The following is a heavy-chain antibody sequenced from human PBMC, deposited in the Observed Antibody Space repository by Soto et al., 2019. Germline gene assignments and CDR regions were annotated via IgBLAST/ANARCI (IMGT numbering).Heavy chain of an antibody. D-gene: IGHD6-19*01. CDR3: ARAVAGIDY. J-gene: IGHJ4*02. CDR1: GFTFSSYN. V-gene: IGHV3-21*01. Sequence: PGGSLRLSCAASGFTFSSYNMNWVRQAPGKGLEWVSSISSSRSYIYYADPVKGRFIISRDNANNSLYLQMTSLRAEESAVYYCARAVAGIDYWGQGTLVTVSS. CDR2: ISSSRSYI.